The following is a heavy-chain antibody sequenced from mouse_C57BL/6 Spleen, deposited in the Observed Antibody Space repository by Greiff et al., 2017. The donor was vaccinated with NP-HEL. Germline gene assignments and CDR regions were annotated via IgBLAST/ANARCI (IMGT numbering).Heavy chain of an antibody. J-gene: IGHJ4*01. D-gene: IGHD2-4*01. Sequence: QVQLKESGPGLVQPSQSLSITCTVSGFSLTSYGVHWVRQSPGKGLEWLGVIWSGGSTDYNAAFISRLSISKDNSKSQVFFKMNSLQADDTAIYYCARRYDYDEYYAMDYWGQGTSVTVSS. V-gene: IGHV2-2*01. CDR3: ARRYDYDEYYAMDY. CDR1: GFSLTSYG. CDR2: IWSGGST.